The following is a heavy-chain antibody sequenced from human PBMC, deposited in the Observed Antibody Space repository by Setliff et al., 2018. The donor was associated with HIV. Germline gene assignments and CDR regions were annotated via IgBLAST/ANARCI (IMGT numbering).Heavy chain of an antibody. D-gene: IGHD6-19*01. CDR2: IRYDATYK. V-gene: IGHV3-30*02. J-gene: IGHJ4*02. CDR3: TKNLYRSPWSPLDY. CDR1: GFTSRYPFSSYG. Sequence: GGSLRLSCAASGFTSRYPFSSYGMNWVRQAPGKGLEWVAFIRYDATYKYYADSVKGRFTITRDNSKNTLYLHMNSLRAEDTAVYYCTKNLYRSPWSPLDYWGQGTLVTVSS.